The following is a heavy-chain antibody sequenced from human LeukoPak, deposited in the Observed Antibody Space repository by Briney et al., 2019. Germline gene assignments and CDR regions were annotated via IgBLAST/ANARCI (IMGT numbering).Heavy chain of an antibody. CDR1: VYTFTNYY. CDR3: AREGEVGYDLSDY. D-gene: IGHD5-12*01. CDR2: INPSAGST. V-gene: IGHV1-46*01. J-gene: IGHJ4*02. Sequence: ASVKVSCKASVYTFTNYYMNWVRQAPGQGLEWMGIINPSAGSTSYAQKFQGRVSVTRDTSTSAVYMELSSRRSEDTAMYYCAREGEVGYDLSDYWGQGTLVTVSS.